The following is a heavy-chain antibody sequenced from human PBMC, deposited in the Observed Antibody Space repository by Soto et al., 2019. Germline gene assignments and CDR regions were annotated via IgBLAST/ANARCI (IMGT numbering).Heavy chain of an antibody. V-gene: IGHV1-8*01. Sequence: ASVKVSCKASGYTFTSYDINWVRQATGQGLEWMGWMNPNSGNTGYAQKFQGRVTMTRNTSISTAYMELSSLRSEDTAVYYCARGPLRYDFWSGYYAARVDPWGQGTLVTVSS. CDR2: MNPNSGNT. D-gene: IGHD3-3*01. J-gene: IGHJ5*02. CDR3: ARGPLRYDFWSGYYAARVDP. CDR1: GYTFTSYD.